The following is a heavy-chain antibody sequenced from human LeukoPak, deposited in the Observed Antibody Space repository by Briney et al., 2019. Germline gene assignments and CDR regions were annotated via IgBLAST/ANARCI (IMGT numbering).Heavy chain of an antibody. J-gene: IGHJ4*02. V-gene: IGHV4-34*01. CDR2: INHSGST. CDR3: ARGALRYFDWLPDY. CDR1: GGSFSGYY. Sequence: SETLSLTCAVYGGSFSGYYWSWIRQPPGKGLEWIGEINHSGSTNYNPSLKSRVTISVDTSKNQFSLKLSSVTAADTAVYYCARGALRYFDWLPDYWGQGTLVTVSS. D-gene: IGHD3-9*01.